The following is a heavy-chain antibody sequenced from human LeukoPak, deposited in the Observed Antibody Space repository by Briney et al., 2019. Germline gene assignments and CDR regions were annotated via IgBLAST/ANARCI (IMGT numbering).Heavy chain of an antibody. CDR3: ARFRPSVASTR. V-gene: IGHV4-39*01. Sequence: SETLSLTCTVSGGSISSSSYYWGWIRQPPGKGLEWIGSIYYSGSTYYNPSLKSRVTISVDTSKNQFSLKLSSVTAADTAVYYCARFRPSVASTRWGQGTLVTVSS. CDR1: GGSISSSSYY. J-gene: IGHJ4*02. CDR2: IYYSGST. D-gene: IGHD6-19*01.